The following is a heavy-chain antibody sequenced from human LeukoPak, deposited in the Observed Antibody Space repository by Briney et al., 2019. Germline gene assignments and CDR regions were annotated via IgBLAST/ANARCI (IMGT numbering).Heavy chain of an antibody. CDR1: GGSISTHY. CDR2: IYYSGST. V-gene: IGHV4-59*11. J-gene: IGHJ3*02. CDR3: ARPVVPAANSAFDI. Sequence: PSETLSLTCTVSGGSISTHYWSWIRQPPGKGLEWIGYIYYSGSTNYNPSLKSRVTISVDTSKNQFSLKLSSVTAADTAVYYCARPVVPAANSAFDIWGQGTMVTVSS. D-gene: IGHD2-2*01.